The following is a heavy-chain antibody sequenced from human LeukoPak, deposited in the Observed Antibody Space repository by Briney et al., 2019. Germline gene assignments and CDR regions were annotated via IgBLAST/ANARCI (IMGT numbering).Heavy chain of an antibody. V-gene: IGHV1-18*01. CDR2: ISAYNGNT. CDR3: ARVGLYCSSTSCVAFDI. J-gene: IGHJ3*02. CDR1: GYTFTSYG. D-gene: IGHD2-2*01. Sequence: ASVKVSCKASGYTFTSYGISWVRQAPGQGLEWMGWISAYNGNTNYAQKLQGRVTMTTGTSTSTAYMELRSLRSDDTAVYYCARVGLYCSSTSCVAFDIWGQGTMVTVSS.